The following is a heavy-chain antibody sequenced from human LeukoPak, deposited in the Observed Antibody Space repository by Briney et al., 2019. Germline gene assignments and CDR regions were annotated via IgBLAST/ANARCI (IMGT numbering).Heavy chain of an antibody. CDR3: ARAPTYYYYGMDV. CDR1: GGSISSGGYS. V-gene: IGHV4-30-2*01. J-gene: IGHJ6*02. Sequence: SETLSLTCAVSGGSISSGGYSWSWIRQPPGKGLEWIGYIYHSGSTYYNPSLKSRVTISVDRSKNQFSLKLSSVTAADTAVYYCARAPTYYYYGMDVWGQGTTVTVS. CDR2: IYHSGST.